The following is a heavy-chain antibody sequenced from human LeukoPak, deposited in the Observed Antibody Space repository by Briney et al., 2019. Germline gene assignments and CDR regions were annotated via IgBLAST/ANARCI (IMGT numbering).Heavy chain of an antibody. CDR2: ISAYNGNT. Sequence: ASVKVSCKAPGYTFTSYGISWVRQAPGQGLEWMGWISAYNGNTNYAQKLQGRVTMTTDTSTSTAYMELRSLRSDDTAVYYCARDFPVAGTENWFDPWGQGTLVTVSS. J-gene: IGHJ5*02. CDR3: ARDFPVAGTENWFDP. D-gene: IGHD6-19*01. V-gene: IGHV1-18*01. CDR1: GYTFTSYG.